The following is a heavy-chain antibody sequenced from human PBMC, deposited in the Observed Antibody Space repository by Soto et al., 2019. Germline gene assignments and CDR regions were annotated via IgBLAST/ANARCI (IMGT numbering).Heavy chain of an antibody. CDR3: ARDNDYSSSWLFD. D-gene: IGHD6-13*01. CDR1: GYTFIVYY. Sequence: ASVKVSCKASGYTFIVYYIHWVRQAPGQGLEWMGRINPNSGGTNYAQKFQGRVTMTRDTSISTAYMELSRLRSDDTAVYYCARDNDYSSSWLFDWGQGTLVTVSS. CDR2: INPNSGGT. V-gene: IGHV1-2*06. J-gene: IGHJ4*02.